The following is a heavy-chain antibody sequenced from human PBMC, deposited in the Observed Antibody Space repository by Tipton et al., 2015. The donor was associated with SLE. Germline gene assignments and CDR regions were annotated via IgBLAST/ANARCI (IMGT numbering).Heavy chain of an antibody. J-gene: IGHJ3*02. CDR2: SHQSGTT. CDR3: ARPGEAYSWDAFDI. V-gene: IGHV4-34*01. D-gene: IGHD2-21*01. Sequence: GLVKPSETMPLTCSVSGVSISGYYWSWIRQPPGKGLEWIGESHQSGTTNYHPSFKSRVTISVDTSKNQFSLRLSSVTAADTAVYYCARPGEAYSWDAFDIWGQGTMVTVSS. CDR1: GVSISGYY.